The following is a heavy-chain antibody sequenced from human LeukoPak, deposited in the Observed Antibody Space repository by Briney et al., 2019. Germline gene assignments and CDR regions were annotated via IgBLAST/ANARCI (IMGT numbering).Heavy chain of an antibody. Sequence: ASVKVSCKASGYTFTSYGISWVRQAPGQGLEWMGWISAYNGNTNYTQKLQGRVTMTTDTSTSTAYMELRSLRSDDTAVYYCARDNSVEDTAWWFDPWGQGTLVTVSS. CDR2: ISAYNGNT. CDR1: GYTFTSYG. D-gene: IGHD4-23*01. J-gene: IGHJ5*02. CDR3: ARDNSVEDTAWWFDP. V-gene: IGHV1-18*01.